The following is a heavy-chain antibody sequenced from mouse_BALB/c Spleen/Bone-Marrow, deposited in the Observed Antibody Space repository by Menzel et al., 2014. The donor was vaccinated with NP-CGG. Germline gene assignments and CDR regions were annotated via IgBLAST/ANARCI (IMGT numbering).Heavy chain of an antibody. J-gene: IGHJ1*01. D-gene: IGHD3-1*01. V-gene: IGHV1S41*01. CDR3: ARSGDGYFDG. CDR1: GYTFTCYW. Sequence: DLVKPGASVKLSCKASGYTFTCYWINWIKQRPGQGLEWIGRIAPGSGSTYYNEMFKGKATLTVDTSSSTAYVQLSSLSSEDSAVYFCARSGDGYFDGWGAGTTVTVSS. CDR2: IAPGSGST.